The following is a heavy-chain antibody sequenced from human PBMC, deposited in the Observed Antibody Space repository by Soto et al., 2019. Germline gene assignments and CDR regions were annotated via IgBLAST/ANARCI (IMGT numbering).Heavy chain of an antibody. J-gene: IGHJ4*02. V-gene: IGHV4-30-4*01. Sequence: QVQLQESGPGLVKPSQTLSLTCTVSVVSIGSGDYSWSWIRQPPGKGLEWIGYIYYSGFTYYNPSLNSRLTMSVDTSKNQFSLKLSSVIAADTAVYYCARSDNYVPFDHWGQGTLVTVSS. CDR1: VVSIGSGDYS. CDR3: ARSDNYVPFDH. CDR2: IYYSGFT. D-gene: IGHD4-4*01.